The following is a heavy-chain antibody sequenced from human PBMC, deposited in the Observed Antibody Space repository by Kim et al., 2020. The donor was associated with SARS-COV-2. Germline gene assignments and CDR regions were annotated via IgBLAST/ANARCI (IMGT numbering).Heavy chain of an antibody. Sequence: GSPYSHPSRTSRVTISVTTSKNQFSLKLSSVTAADTAVYYCARGAAATWGQGTLVTVSS. CDR3: ARGAAAT. V-gene: IGHV4-31*02. CDR2: GSP. J-gene: IGHJ1*01. D-gene: IGHD6-13*01.